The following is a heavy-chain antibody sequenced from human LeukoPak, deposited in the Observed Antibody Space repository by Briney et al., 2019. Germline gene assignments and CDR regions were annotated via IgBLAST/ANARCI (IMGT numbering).Heavy chain of an antibody. CDR2: INWNGGST. Sequence: PGGSLRLSCAASGFTFDDYGMSWVRQAPGKGLEWVSGINWNGGSTGYADSVKGRFTISRDNAKSSLYLQMNSLRAEDTAVYYCAKENYGDSTGGRFQHWGQGTLVTVSS. CDR1: GFTFDDYG. CDR3: AKENYGDSTGGRFQH. D-gene: IGHD4-17*01. V-gene: IGHV3-20*04. J-gene: IGHJ1*01.